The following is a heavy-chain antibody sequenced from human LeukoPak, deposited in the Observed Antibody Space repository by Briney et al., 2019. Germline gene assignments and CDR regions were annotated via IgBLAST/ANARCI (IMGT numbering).Heavy chain of an antibody. CDR2: ISSSSSTI. J-gene: IGHJ4*02. CDR1: GFTFSSYS. V-gene: IGHV3-48*01. Sequence: GGSLRLSCAAFGFTFSSYSMNWVRQAPGKGLEWVSYISSSSSTIYYADSVKGRFTISRDNAKNSLYLQMNSLRVEDTAVYYCARLGPASSGWPESFDYWGQGTLVTVSS. CDR3: ARLGPASSGWPESFDY. D-gene: IGHD6-19*01.